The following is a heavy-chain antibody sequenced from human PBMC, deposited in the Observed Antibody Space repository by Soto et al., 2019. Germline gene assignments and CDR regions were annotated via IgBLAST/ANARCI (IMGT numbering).Heavy chain of an antibody. CDR1: GGSISSSSYY. D-gene: IGHD6-6*01. CDR3: ARRGQLVYWYFDL. V-gene: IGHV4-39*01. J-gene: IGHJ2*01. Sequence: SETLSLTCTVSGGSISSSSYYWGWIRQPPGKGLEWIGSIYYSGSTYYNPSLKSRVTISVDTYKNQFSLKLSSVTAADTAVYYCARRGQLVYWYFDLWGRGTLVTVSS. CDR2: IYYSGST.